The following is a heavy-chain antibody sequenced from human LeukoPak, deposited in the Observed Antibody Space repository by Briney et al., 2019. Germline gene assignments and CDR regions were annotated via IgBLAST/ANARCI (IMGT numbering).Heavy chain of an antibody. V-gene: IGHV4-34*01. J-gene: IGHJ4*02. CDR1: GGSFSGYY. CDR2: INHSGST. Sequence: SETLSLTCAVYGGSFSGYYWSWIRQPPGKGLEWIGEINHSGSTNYNPSLKSRVTISVDTSKNQFSLKLSSVTAADTAVHYCASRERGSGSYYTLAYWGQGTLVTVSS. D-gene: IGHD3-10*01. CDR3: ASRERGSGSYYTLAY.